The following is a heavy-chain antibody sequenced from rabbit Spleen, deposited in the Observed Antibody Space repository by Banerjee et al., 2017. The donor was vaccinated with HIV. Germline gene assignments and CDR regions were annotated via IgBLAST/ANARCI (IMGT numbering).Heavy chain of an antibody. J-gene: IGHJ6*01. D-gene: IGHD8-1*01. CDR3: ARDTGSSFSSYGMDL. V-gene: IGHV1S40*01. CDR2: IYSGSSGDT. Sequence: QSLEESGGDLVKPGASLTLTCTASGFSFSSRYYMCWVRQAPGKGLEWIACIYSGSSGDTYYASWAKGRITISKTSSTTVTLQMTSLTVADTATYFCARDTGSSFSSYGMDLWGPGTLVTVS. CDR1: GFSFSSRYY.